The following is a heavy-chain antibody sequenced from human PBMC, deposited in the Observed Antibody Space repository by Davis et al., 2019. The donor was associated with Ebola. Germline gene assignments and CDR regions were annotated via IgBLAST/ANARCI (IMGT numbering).Heavy chain of an antibody. CDR1: GYPFTGYY. J-gene: IGHJ4*02. V-gene: IGHV1-2*02. D-gene: IGHD6-19*01. CDR3: ARPDSSGWPYFHY. Sequence: ASVKVSCKASGYPFTGYYLHWVRQAPGQGLEWMGWIHPNTGGTNYAQKFQGRVTMTRDTSINTAYMQLTGLTSDDTAVYYCARPDSSGWPYFHYWGQGTLVTVSS. CDR2: IHPNTGGT.